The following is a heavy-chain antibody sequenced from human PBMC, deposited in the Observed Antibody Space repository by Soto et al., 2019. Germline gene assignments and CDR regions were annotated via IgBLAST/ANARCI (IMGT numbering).Heavy chain of an antibody. D-gene: IGHD5-18*01. CDR1: GFSLTTRGVG. V-gene: IGHV2-5*02. Sequence: QITLKESGPTLVKPTQTLTLTCTFSGFSLTTRGVGVGWIRQPPGKALEWLALIYWDDDEGYSPYLKSRLTITKENSKNQLVLTMTNMHPVDTATYYCAHRPRGYSYHFDYWGQGTLVTVSS. J-gene: IGHJ4*02. CDR2: IYWDDDE. CDR3: AHRPRGYSYHFDY.